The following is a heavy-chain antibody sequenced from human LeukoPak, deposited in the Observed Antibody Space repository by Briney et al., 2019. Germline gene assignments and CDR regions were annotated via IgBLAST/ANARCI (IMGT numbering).Heavy chain of an antibody. V-gene: IGHV1-2*02. Sequence: ASVKVSCKPSGYTFTGYYIHWVRQAPGQGLEWMGWINPNSGGTNYAQKFQGRVTMTRDTSISTAYMELSRLRSDDTAVYYCAGDLGPRGCWFDPWGQGTLVTVSS. J-gene: IGHJ5*02. CDR2: INPNSGGT. CDR1: GYTFTGYY. CDR3: AGDLGPRGCWFDP.